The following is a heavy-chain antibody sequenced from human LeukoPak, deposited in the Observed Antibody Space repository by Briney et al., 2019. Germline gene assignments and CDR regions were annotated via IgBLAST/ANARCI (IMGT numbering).Heavy chain of an antibody. D-gene: IGHD3-3*01. CDR1: GFTFSSYS. V-gene: IGHV3-48*01. J-gene: IGHJ4*02. Sequence: GSLRLSCAASGFTFSSYSMNWVRQAPGKGLEWVSYISSSSSTIYYADSVKGRFTISRDNAKNSLYLQMNSLRAEDTAVYYCARDRAYYDFWSGYYSDYWGQGTLVTVSS. CDR2: ISSSSSTI. CDR3: ARDRAYYDFWSGYYSDY.